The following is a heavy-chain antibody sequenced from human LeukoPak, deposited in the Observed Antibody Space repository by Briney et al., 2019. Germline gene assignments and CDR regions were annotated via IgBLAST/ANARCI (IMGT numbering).Heavy chain of an antibody. CDR2: IGASGGGT. J-gene: IGHJ4*02. D-gene: IGHD3-22*01. Sequence: GGSLRLSCAVSGITLSNHGMSWVRQAPGKGLEWVAGIGASGGGTNYADSVKGRFTISRDNPKNTLYLQMNSLRAEDTAVYFCAKRGVVIRVILVGFHKEAYYFDSRGQGALVTVSS. CDR1: GITLSNHG. V-gene: IGHV3-23*01. CDR3: AKRGVVIRVILVGFHKEAYYFDS.